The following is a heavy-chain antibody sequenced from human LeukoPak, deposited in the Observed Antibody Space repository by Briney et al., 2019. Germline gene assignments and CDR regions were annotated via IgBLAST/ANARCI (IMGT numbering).Heavy chain of an antibody. J-gene: IGHJ4*02. CDR2: INPSGGST. D-gene: IGHD3-10*01. V-gene: IGHV1-46*01. CDR1: GGTFSSYA. CDR3: AGGGELLSGGPYYFDY. Sequence: ASVKVSCKASGGTFSSYAISWVRQALGQGLEWMGIINPSGGSTSYAQKFQGRVTMTRDTSTSTVYMELSSLRSEDTAVYYCAGGGELLSGGPYYFDYWGQGTLVTVSS.